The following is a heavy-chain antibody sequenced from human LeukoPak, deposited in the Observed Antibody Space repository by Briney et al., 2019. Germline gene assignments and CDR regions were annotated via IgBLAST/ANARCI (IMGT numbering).Heavy chain of an antibody. D-gene: IGHD3/OR15-3a*01. CDR2: ISPSGST. CDR1: GGSIYSSGYY. CDR3: ARQTGSGLFILP. V-gene: IGHV4-39*01. J-gene: IGHJ4*02. Sequence: TSSETLSLTCAVSGGSIYSSGYYWGWIRQPPGKGLEWIGQISPSGSTNYSPSLKSRVTISVDKSKTQFSLKLTSVTAADTAVYYCARQTGSGLFILPGGQGTLVTVSS.